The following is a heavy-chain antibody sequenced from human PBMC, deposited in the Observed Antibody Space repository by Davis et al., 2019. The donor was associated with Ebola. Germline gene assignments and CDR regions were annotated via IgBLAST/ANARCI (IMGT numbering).Heavy chain of an antibody. V-gene: IGHV4-34*12. CDR1: GGSFTGYY. CDR2: IIHSGSA. D-gene: IGHD3-10*01. Sequence: PSETLSLTCDVQGGSFTGYYWGWIRQPPGKGLEWIGEIIHSGSAKYNPSLKSRVTISVDTSKNQFSLRLNSVTAADTAIYYCARFRVLQVKYYGLDVWGQGTTVTVSS. CDR3: ARFRVLQVKYYGLDV. J-gene: IGHJ6*02.